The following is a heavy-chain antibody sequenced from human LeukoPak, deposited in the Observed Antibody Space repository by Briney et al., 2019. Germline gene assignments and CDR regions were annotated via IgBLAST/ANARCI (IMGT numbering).Heavy chain of an antibody. D-gene: IGHD3-3*01. CDR2: INHSGST. CDR1: GGSFSGYY. J-gene: IGHJ5*02. CDR3: ARGLGIFGVSWFDP. V-gene: IGHV4-34*01. Sequence: SETLSLTCAVYGGSFSGYYWSWIRQPPGKGLEWIGEINHSGSTNYNPSLKSRVTISVDTSKNQFSLKLSSVTAADTAVYYCARGLGIFGVSWFDPWGQGTLVTVSS.